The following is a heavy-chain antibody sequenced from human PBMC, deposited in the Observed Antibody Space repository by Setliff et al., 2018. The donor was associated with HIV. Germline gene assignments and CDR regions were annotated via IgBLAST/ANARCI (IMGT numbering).Heavy chain of an antibody. CDR2: IKPNRGAT. V-gene: IGHV1-2*02. CDR3: ATAKEHILATVGFDY. Sequence: GASVKVSCKASGYTFSGYYLHWGRRAPGQGLEWMGWIKPNRGATNYAQRFQGRVTMTRDTSIGTAYMDLSSLTSADKAVYYGATAKEHILATVGFDYSGXXXXVTVS. J-gene: IGHJ4*01. CDR1: GYTFSGYY. D-gene: IGHD1-26*01.